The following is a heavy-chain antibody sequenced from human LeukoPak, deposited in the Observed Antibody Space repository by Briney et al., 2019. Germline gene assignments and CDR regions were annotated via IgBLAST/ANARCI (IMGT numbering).Heavy chain of an antibody. CDR2: IYHSGST. D-gene: IGHD3-10*01. J-gene: IGHJ4*02. CDR3: ARDGWGRFGELPDY. Sequence: SETLSLTCTVSGYSISSGYYWGWIRQPPGKGLEWIGSIYHSGSTYYNPSLKSRVTISVDTSKNQFSLKLSSVTAADTAAYYCARDGWGRFGELPDYWGQGTLVSVSS. CDR1: GYSISSGYY. V-gene: IGHV4-38-2*02.